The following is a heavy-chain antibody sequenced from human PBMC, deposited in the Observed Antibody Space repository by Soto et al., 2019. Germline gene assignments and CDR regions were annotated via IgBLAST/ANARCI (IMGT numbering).Heavy chain of an antibody. V-gene: IGHV1-69*13. CDR3: AKVRYDSSGYYRNFDY. CDR2: IIPRFGTA. J-gene: IGHJ4*02. CDR1: GGTFSSYA. D-gene: IGHD3-22*01. Sequence: SVKVSCKASGGTFSSYAISWVRQAPGQGLEWVGGIIPRFGTANYAQKFQGRVTITADESTSTAYMELSSLRSEDTAMYYCAKVRYDSSGYYRNFDYWGQGTLVTVSS.